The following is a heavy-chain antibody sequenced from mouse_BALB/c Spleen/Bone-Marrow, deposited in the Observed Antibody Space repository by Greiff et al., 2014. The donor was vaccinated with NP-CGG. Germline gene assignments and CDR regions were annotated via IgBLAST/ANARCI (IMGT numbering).Heavy chain of an antibody. CDR1: GYTFTSYW. D-gene: IGHD1-1*01. Sequence: LQQSGPELVRPGASVKLSCKASGYTFTSYWMHWVKQRPGQGLEWIGNIYPGSGSTNYDEKFKSKATLTVDTSSSTAYMQLSSLTSEDSAVYYCRSYDYTMDYWGQGTSVTVSS. CDR3: RSYDYTMDY. CDR2: IYPGSGST. J-gene: IGHJ4*01. V-gene: IGHV1S22*01.